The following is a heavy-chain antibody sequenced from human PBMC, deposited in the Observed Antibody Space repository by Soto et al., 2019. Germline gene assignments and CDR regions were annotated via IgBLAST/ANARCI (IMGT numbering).Heavy chain of an antibody. CDR3: ARIRSGWFNFDY. CDR1: GGSISSGGYY. CDR2: IYYSGST. Sequence: QVQLQESGPGLVKPSQTLSLTCTVSGGSISSGGYYWSWIRQHPGKGLEWIGYIYYSGSTYYNPSLKSRVTISVDTSKNQFSLKMSSVTAADTAVYYCARIRSGWFNFDYWGQGTLVTVSS. J-gene: IGHJ4*02. D-gene: IGHD6-19*01. V-gene: IGHV4-31*03.